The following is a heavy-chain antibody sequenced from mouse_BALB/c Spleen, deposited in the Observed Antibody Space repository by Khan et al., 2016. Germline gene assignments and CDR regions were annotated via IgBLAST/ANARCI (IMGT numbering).Heavy chain of an antibody. CDR3: AREDRDGYAMDY. D-gene: IGHD1-1*01. J-gene: IGHJ4*01. CDR2: INTYTGQP. Sequence: QIQLVQSGPELKKPGETVKISCKASGYPFKNYGMNWVKQAPGKGVKWMGWINTYTGQPTYADDFKGRFAFSLETSATTASLQINNLKDEDTATYFCAREDRDGYAMDYWGQGTSVTVSS. CDR1: GYPFKNYG. V-gene: IGHV9-3-1*01.